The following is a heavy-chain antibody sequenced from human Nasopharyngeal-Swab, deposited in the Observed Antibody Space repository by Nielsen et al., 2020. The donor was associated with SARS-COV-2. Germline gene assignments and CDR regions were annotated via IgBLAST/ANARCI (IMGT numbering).Heavy chain of an antibody. CDR3: ARGLYSSSRYAAFYDY. D-gene: IGHD6-13*01. V-gene: IGHV4-34*01. CDR1: GGSFSGYY. Sequence: SQTLSLTRAVYGGSFSGYYWSWIRQPPGKGLEWIGEINHSGSTNYNPSLKSRVTISVDTSKNQFSLKLSSVTAADTTVYYCARGLYSSSRYAAFYDYWGQGTLVTVSS. CDR2: INHSGST. J-gene: IGHJ4*02.